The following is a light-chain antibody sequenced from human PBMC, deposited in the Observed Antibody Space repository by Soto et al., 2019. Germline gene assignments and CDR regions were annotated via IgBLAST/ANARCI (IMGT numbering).Light chain of an antibody. Sequence: EIVLTQSPGTLSLSPGERATLSCRASQSVSRNYLAWYQQKPGQAPRLLIYGVSSRPIGIPDRFSGGGSGTDFTITISRLEPEDFAFYYCQQYASSLTFGHGTRLEIK. CDR3: QQYASSLT. CDR2: GVS. CDR1: QSVSRNY. V-gene: IGKV3-20*01. J-gene: IGKJ5*01.